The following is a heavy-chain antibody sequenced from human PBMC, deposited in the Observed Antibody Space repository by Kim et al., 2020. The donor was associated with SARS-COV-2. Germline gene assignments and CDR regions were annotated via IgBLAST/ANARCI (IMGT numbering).Heavy chain of an antibody. V-gene: IGHV4-59*08. D-gene: IGHD5-12*01. CDR2: IYYSGST. CDR1: GGSISSYY. Sequence: SETLSLTCTVSGGSISSYYWSWIRQPPGKGLEWIGYIYYSGSTNYNPSLKSRVTISVDTSKNQFSLKLSSVTAADTAVYYCARLEGGNSRGYDQPDDAFDIWGQGTMVTVSS. CDR3: ARLEGGNSRGYDQPDDAFDI. J-gene: IGHJ3*02.